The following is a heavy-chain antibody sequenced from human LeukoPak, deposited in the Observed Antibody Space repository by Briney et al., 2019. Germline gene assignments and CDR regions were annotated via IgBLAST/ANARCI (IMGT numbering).Heavy chain of an antibody. CDR3: ARVFEN. V-gene: IGHV4-61*02. J-gene: IGHJ4*02. CDR2: IYTSGST. CDR1: GGSISSGSYY. Sequence: SETLSLTCTGSGGSISSGSYYWSWIRQPAGKGLEWIGRIYTSGSTNYNPSLKSRVTISVDTSKNQFSLKLSSVTAADTAVYYCARVFENWGQGTLVTVSS.